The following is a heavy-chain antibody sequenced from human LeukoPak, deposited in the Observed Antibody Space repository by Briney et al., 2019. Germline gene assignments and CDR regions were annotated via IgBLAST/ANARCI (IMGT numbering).Heavy chain of an antibody. CDR2: VNPNSANT. CDR1: GYTFTSYD. V-gene: IGHV1-8*03. J-gene: IGHJ4*02. CDR3: AKDQAPIVATPFDY. Sequence: ASVKVSCKASGYTFTSYDINWVRQATGQGLEWMGWVNPNSANTGYAQKFQGRVTISRNTSISTAYMELNSLRAEDTAVYYCAKDQAPIVATPFDYWGQGTLVTVSS. D-gene: IGHD5-12*01.